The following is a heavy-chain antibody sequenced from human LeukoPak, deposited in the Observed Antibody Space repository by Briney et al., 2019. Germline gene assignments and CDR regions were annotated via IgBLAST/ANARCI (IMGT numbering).Heavy chain of an antibody. CDR1: GGSISSINW. D-gene: IGHD4-17*01. Sequence: KSSETLSLTCAVSGGSISSINWWSLVRQPPGKGLGWFGEIYHSGSTTYNPSLKSRVTISVDKSKNQFSLQLSSVTAADTAVYYCADYGEYAKGSWGQGTLVTVSS. V-gene: IGHV4-4*02. J-gene: IGHJ5*02. CDR2: IYHSGST. CDR3: ADYGEYAKGS.